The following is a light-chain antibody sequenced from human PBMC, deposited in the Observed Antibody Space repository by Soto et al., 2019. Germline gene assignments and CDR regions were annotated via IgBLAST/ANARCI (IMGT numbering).Light chain of an antibody. V-gene: IGKV3-11*01. CDR2: DAF. J-gene: IGKJ1*01. CDR1: QSVSSS. Sequence: EIVLTQSPATLSLSPGERATLSCRASQSVSSSLAWYQQKPGQAPRLLIYDAFNRATGIPARFSGSGSGTDFTLTISRLDPEDFALFFCQQYGSSPLTFGQGTKVDIK. CDR3: QQYGSSPLT.